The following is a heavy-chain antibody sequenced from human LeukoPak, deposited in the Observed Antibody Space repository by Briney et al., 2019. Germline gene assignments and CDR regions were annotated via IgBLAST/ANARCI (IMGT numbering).Heavy chain of an antibody. CDR1: GFTFSSYG. Sequence: GGSLRLSCAASGFTFSSYGIHWVRQAPGKGLEWVAVISYDGSNKYYADSVKGRFTISRDNSKNTLYLQMNSLRAEDTAVYYCARDRWFGGLSAFDIWGQGTMVTVSS. J-gene: IGHJ3*02. D-gene: IGHD3-10*01. CDR3: ARDRWFGGLSAFDI. CDR2: ISYDGSNK. V-gene: IGHV3-30*03.